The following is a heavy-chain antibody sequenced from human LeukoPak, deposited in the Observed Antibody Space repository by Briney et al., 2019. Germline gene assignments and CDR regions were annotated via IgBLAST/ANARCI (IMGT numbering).Heavy chain of an antibody. V-gene: IGHV1-69*01. Sequence: ASVKVSCKASGGTFISYAISWLRQAPGQGLEWMVGIIPIFCTANYAQKFQARVTITADESTRTAYMELSRLRSEETAVYYCARETLVPAAFPAFDPWGQGTLVTVSS. J-gene: IGHJ5*02. D-gene: IGHD2-2*01. CDR2: IIPIFCTA. CDR1: GGTFISYA. CDR3: ARETLVPAAFPAFDP.